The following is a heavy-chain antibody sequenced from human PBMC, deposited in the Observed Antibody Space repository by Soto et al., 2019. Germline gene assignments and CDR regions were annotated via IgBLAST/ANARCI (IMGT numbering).Heavy chain of an antibody. CDR3: ARAVRSGSYPYYYYGMDV. CDR2: ISYDGTNK. CDR1: GFSFSRHT. J-gene: IGHJ6*02. D-gene: IGHD3-10*01. V-gene: IGHV3-30*04. Sequence: GGSLRLSCAASGFSFSRHTMNWIRQAPGKGLEWVASISYDGTNKYYADSVKGRFTISRDNSKNTLYLQMNSLRVEVTAVYYCARAVRSGSYPYYYYGMDVWGQGTTVTVSS.